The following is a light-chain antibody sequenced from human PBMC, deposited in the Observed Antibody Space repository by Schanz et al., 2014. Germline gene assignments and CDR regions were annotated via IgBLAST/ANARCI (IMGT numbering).Light chain of an antibody. CDR3: CSYAGGYTV. Sequence: QSVLTQPPSASGTPGQRVTISCSGSSSNIGSNTVNWYQQLPGTAPKLLIYNNDQRPSGVPDRFSGSKSGNTASLTISGLQPEDEADYHCCSYAGGYTVFGGGTKLTVL. V-gene: IGLV1-44*01. CDR1: SSNIGSNT. CDR2: NND. J-gene: IGLJ3*02.